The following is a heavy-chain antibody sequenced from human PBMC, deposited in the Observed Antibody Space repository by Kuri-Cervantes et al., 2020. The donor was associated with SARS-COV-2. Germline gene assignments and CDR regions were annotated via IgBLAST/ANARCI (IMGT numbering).Heavy chain of an antibody. J-gene: IGHJ4*02. V-gene: IGHV3-21*01. CDR3: ASERAGPRGGFDS. CDR2: ISSSSSYI. D-gene: IGHD2-15*01. CDR1: GFTFSSYG. Sequence: GGSLRLSCAASGFTFSSYGMHWVRQAPGKGLEWVSSISSSSSYIYYADSVKGRFTISRDNAKNSLYLQMNSLRADDTAVYYCASERAGPRGGFDSWGPGTLVTVSS.